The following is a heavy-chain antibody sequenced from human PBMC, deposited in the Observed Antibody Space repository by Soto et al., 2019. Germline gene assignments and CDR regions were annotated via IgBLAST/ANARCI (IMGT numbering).Heavy chain of an antibody. CDR2: ISYDGSNK. V-gene: IGHV3-30*18. Sequence: LRLSCAPSGFTFSSYGMHWVRQAPGKGLEWVAVISYDGSNKYYADSVKGRFTISRDNSKNTLYLQMNSLRAEDTAVYYCAKGRAASSSWAVFDYWGQGTLVTVSS. D-gene: IGHD6-13*01. CDR3: AKGRAASSSWAVFDY. J-gene: IGHJ4*02. CDR1: GFTFSSYG.